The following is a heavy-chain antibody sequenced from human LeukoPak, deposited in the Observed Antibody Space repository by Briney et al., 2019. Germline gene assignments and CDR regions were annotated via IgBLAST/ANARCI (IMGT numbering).Heavy chain of an antibody. CDR1: GFTFSSYE. CDR2: ISGSGGTI. Sequence: GGSLRLSCVTSGFTFSSYEMNWVRQAPGKGLEWVSHISGSGGTIYYADFVNGRLTISRDNAKNSLYLEMNSLRAEDTAVYYCARFSSTWDDYWGRGTLVTVSS. V-gene: IGHV3-48*03. CDR3: ARFSSTWDDY. J-gene: IGHJ4*02. D-gene: IGHD6-13*01.